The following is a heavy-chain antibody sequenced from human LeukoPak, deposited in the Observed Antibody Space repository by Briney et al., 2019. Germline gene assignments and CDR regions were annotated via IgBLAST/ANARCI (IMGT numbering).Heavy chain of an antibody. J-gene: IGHJ2*01. Sequence: ASVKVSCKASGGTFSSYAISWVRQAPGQGLEWMGGIIPIFGTANYAQKFQGRVTITADESTSTAYMELSSLRSEDTAVYYCARDRSMIVLAGYWYFDLWGRGTLVTVSS. V-gene: IGHV1-69*13. D-gene: IGHD3-22*01. CDR2: IIPIFGTA. CDR1: GGTFSSYA. CDR3: ARDRSMIVLAGYWYFDL.